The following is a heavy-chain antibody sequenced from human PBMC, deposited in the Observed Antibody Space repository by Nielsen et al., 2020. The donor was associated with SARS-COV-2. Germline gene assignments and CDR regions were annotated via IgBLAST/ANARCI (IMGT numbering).Heavy chain of an antibody. Sequence: GESLKISCAASGFTFDDYGMSWVRQAPGKGLEWVSGINWNGGSTGYADSVKGRFTISRDNAKNSLYLQMNSLRAEDTAVYYCARGGYYDILTGYFDYWGQGTLVTSPQ. CDR3: ARGGYYDILTGYFDY. J-gene: IGHJ4*02. V-gene: IGHV3-20*04. CDR2: INWNGGST. D-gene: IGHD3-9*01. CDR1: GFTFDDYG.